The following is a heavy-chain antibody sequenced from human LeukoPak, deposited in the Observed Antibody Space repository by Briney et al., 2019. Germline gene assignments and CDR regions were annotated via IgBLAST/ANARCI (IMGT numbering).Heavy chain of an antibody. CDR3: AFYNRGWYFDY. J-gene: IGHJ4*02. CDR2: IWHSGST. Sequence: SETLSLTCAVSGDSITSSNWGSWVRQPPGEGLEWIGEIWHSGSTNYNPSLRSRVAISVDKSKNQFSLKLSSVTAADTAMYYCAFYNRGWYFDYWGQGTLVTVSS. V-gene: IGHV4-4*02. D-gene: IGHD1-14*01. CDR1: GDSITSSNW.